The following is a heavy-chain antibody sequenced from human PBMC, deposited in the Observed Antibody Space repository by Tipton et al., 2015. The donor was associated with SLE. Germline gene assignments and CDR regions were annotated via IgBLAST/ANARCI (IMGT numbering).Heavy chain of an antibody. CDR1: GGSISSYY. Sequence: TLSLTCTVSGGSISSYYWSWIRQPPGKGLEWIGYIYYSGSTNYNPSLKSRVTISVDTSKNQFSLKLSSVTAADTAVYYCARIAEVVIVDYWGQGTLVTVSS. D-gene: IGHD3-22*01. J-gene: IGHJ4*02. V-gene: IGHV4-59*01. CDR3: ARIAEVVIVDY. CDR2: IYYSGST.